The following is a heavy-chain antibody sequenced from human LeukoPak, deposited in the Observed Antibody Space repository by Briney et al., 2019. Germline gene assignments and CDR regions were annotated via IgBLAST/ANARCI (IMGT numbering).Heavy chain of an antibody. V-gene: IGHV1-69*04. CDR2: IIPILGIA. J-gene: IGHJ6*02. D-gene: IGHD6-13*01. CDR1: GGTFSSYA. CDR3: ARSSFVQQQLPPGMDV. Sequence: GASVKVSCKASGGTFSSYAISWVRQAPGQGLEWMGRIIPILGIANYAQKFQGRVTITADKSTSTAYMELSSLRSEDTAVYYCARSSFVQQQLPPGMDVWAKGPRSPSP.